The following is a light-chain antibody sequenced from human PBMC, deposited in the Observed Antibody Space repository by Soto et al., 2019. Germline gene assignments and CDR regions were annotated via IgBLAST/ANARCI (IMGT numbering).Light chain of an antibody. CDR2: AAS. V-gene: IGKV1-9*01. CDR3: QQYDSFPLT. J-gene: IGKJ5*01. Sequence: ILLTQSPSSLSASVGDRVTITCRASQGINSSFAWYQQKPGKAPKLLIYAASNLQRGVPSRFSGSGSGTDFALTISSLEPEDIATYYCQQYDSFPLTFGQGTRLEIK. CDR1: QGINSS.